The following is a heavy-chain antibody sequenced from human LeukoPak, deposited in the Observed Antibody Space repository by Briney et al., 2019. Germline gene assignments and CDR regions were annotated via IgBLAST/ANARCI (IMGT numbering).Heavy chain of an antibody. Sequence: TGGSLRLSCAASGFAVSSNYVSWVRQAPGKGLEWVSIIYSGGTTYYADSVKGRFTVSRDNSKNTLYLQMNSLRAEDTAVYYCARDLNRRPAAAEYDYWGQGTLVTVSS. V-gene: IGHV3-66*01. CDR1: GFAVSSNY. J-gene: IGHJ4*02. D-gene: IGHD6-13*01. CDR2: IYSGGTT. CDR3: ARDLNRRPAAAEYDY.